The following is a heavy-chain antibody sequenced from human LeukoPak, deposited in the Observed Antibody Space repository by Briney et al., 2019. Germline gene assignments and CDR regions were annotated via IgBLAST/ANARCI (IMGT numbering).Heavy chain of an antibody. J-gene: IGHJ4*02. D-gene: IGHD3-22*01. V-gene: IGHV3-53*01. CDR2: IYTGGNT. CDR1: GFTVDSNY. CDR3: AKDTYYYDSSGYYGGPDY. Sequence: GGSLRLSCAASGFTVDSNYLSWVRQAPGKGLEWVSTIYTGGNTYYAASVKGRFTISRDFSKNTVFLHMNSLRAEDTAMYYCAKDTYYYDSSGYYGGPDYWGQGTLVTVSS.